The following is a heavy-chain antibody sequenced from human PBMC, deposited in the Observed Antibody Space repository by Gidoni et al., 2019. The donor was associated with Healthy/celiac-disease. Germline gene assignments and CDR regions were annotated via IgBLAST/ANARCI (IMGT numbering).Heavy chain of an antibody. J-gene: IGHJ3*02. CDR1: GFTFEDYA. CDR3: AKGIGYYYDSTHKDAFDI. D-gene: IGHD3-22*01. Sequence: EVQLVASGGGLVPPGRSLRLSCSASGFTFEDYAMHWVRQAPGKGLEWVSGISVNSGSIGYADSVKGRFTISRDNAKNSLYLKMNRLRAEDTALYYCAKGIGYYYDSTHKDAFDIWGQGTMVTVSS. CDR2: ISVNSGSI. V-gene: IGHV3-9*01.